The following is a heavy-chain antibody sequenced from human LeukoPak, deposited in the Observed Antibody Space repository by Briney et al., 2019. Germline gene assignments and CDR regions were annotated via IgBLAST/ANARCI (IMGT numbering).Heavy chain of an antibody. V-gene: IGHV5-51*01. CDR3: ARQRPVGGRAFDL. J-gene: IGHJ3*01. D-gene: IGHD6-19*01. CDR2: IYPGDSNT. CDR1: GYSFTNNW. Sequence: GESLKISCKGSGYSFTNNWIAWVRLMPGKGLEWMGIIYPGDSNTNYGPSFQGQVTISADKSISTAYLQWSSLKASDTAMYYCARQRPVGGRAFDLWGQGTTVTVSS.